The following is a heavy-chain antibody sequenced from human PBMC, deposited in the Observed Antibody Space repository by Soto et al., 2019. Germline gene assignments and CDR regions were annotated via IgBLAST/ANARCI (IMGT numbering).Heavy chain of an antibody. CDR2: ISPSSTDT. J-gene: IGHJ4*02. V-gene: IGHV3-11*06. CDR3: VKTLLTGDWERYFDY. D-gene: IGHD7-27*01. Sequence: PGGSLRLSCASSGFTFSDHYMNWIRQAPGKGPEWLSYISPSSTDTNYADSVKGRFTISRDNAKNSLYLQTSSLRAEDTAVYYCVKTLLTGDWERYFDYWGQGTLVTVSS. CDR1: GFTFSDHY.